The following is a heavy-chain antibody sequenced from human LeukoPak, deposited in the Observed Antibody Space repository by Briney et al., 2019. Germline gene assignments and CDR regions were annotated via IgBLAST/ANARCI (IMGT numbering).Heavy chain of an antibody. D-gene: IGHD1-26*01. Sequence: PGGPFRLSLPPSGFIFINPGLSGSARPQGRGRGGLAHIKRKNDGGTTDYAAPVKGRFTISRDDSKNTLYLQMNSLKTEDTAVYYCTTDAGIVGATELYWGQGTLVTVSS. CDR3: TTDAGIVGATELY. CDR2: IKRKNDGGTT. J-gene: IGHJ4*02. CDR1: GFIFINPG. V-gene: IGHV3-15*01.